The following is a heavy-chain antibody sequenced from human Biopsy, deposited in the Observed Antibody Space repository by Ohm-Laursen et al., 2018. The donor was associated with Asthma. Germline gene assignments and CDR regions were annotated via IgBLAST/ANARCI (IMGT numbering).Heavy chain of an antibody. D-gene: IGHD2-21*02. Sequence: LRLSCAAFGFTFSSYGMRWVRQAPGKGLEWVAVIWYDGGNKYYGDSVKGRFTISRDNSKNTLYLQMNSLRAEDTAVYYCANYEVVTAILPMDVWGQGTTVTVSS. CDR3: ANYEVVTAILPMDV. J-gene: IGHJ6*02. CDR1: GFTFSSYG. CDR2: IWYDGGNK. V-gene: IGHV3-33*06.